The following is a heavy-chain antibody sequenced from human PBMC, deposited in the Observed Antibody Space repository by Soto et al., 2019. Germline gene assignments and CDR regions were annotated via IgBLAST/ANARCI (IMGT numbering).Heavy chain of an antibody. CDR3: ARDPSTYDDFWSYNNPPYLQH. V-gene: IGHV1-69*13. J-gene: IGHJ1*01. D-gene: IGHD3-3*01. CDR2: IIPIFGTA. CDR1: GGTFSSYA. Sequence: GASVKVSCKASGGTFSSYAISWVRQAPGQGLEWMGGIIPIFGTANYAQKFQGRVTITADESTSTAYMELSSLRSEDTAVYYCARDPSTYDDFWSYNNPPYLQHWGQGTLVTVSS.